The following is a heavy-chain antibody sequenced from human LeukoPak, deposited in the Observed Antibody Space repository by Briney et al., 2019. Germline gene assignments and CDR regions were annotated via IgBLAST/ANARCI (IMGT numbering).Heavy chain of an antibody. CDR3: ARDVVAAAGFDY. V-gene: IGHV4-59*01. CDR2: IYYSGST. Sequence: SETLSLTCTVSGGSISSYYWSWIRQPPGKGLEWIGYIYYSGSTNYNPSLKSRVTISVDTSKNQFSLKLSSVTAADTAVYYCARDVVAAAGFDYWGQGTLVTVSS. D-gene: IGHD6-13*01. J-gene: IGHJ4*02. CDR1: GGSISSYY.